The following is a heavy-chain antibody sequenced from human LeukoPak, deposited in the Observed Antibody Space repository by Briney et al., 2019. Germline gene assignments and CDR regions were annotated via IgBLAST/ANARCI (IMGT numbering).Heavy chain of an antibody. V-gene: IGHV3-30*02. CDR3: ARVWYYYDSSGSSETDAFDI. CDR1: GFTFSNAW. D-gene: IGHD3-22*01. CDR2: IRYDGSTK. Sequence: GGSLRLSCAASGFTFSNAWMSWVRQAPGKGLEWVAFIRYDGSTKYYADSVKGRFTISRDNAKNSLYLQMNSLRAKDTAVYYCARVWYYYDSSGSSETDAFDIWGQGTMVTVSS. J-gene: IGHJ3*02.